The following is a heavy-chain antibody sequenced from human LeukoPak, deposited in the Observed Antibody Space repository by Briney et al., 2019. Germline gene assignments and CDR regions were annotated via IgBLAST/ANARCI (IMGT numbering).Heavy chain of an antibody. CDR2: IYPGDSDT. CDR3: ARTLAVACAPLGGGMDYFDY. CDR1: GYSFTSYW. Sequence: GESLKISCKGSGYSFTSYWIGWVRQMPGKGLEWMGIIYPGDSDTRYSPSFQGQVTISADKSISTAYLQWSSLTASDTAIYYCARTLAVACAPLGGGMDYFDYWGQGTLVTVSS. V-gene: IGHV5-51*01. J-gene: IGHJ4*02. D-gene: IGHD6-19*01.